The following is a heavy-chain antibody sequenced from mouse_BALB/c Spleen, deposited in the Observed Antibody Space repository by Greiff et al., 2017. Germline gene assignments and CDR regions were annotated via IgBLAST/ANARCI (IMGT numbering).Heavy chain of an antibody. CDR2: ISYSGST. D-gene: IGHD1-1*01. Sequence: EVKLQESGPGLVKPSQSLSLTCTVTGYSITSDYAWNWIRQFPGNKLEWMGYISYSGSTSYNPSLKSRISITRDTSKNQFFLQLNSVTTEDTATYYCARSNYGSSFYFDYWGQGTTLTVSS. CDR3: ARSNYGSSFYFDY. J-gene: IGHJ2*01. V-gene: IGHV3-2*02. CDR1: GYSITSDYA.